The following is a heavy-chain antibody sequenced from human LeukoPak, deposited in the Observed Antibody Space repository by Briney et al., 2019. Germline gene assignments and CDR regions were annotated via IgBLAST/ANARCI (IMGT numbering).Heavy chain of an antibody. CDR3: AKDSSYDFWSGPWFDP. D-gene: IGHD3-3*01. J-gene: IGHJ5*02. V-gene: IGHV3-66*01. CDR2: FYSGDTT. CDR1: GFTVSSTY. Sequence: PGGSLRLSCAASGFTVSSTYMSWVRQAPGKGLEWVSVFYSGDTTYYANSVKGRFTISRDNSKNTLYLQMNSLRAEDTAVYYCAKDSSYDFWSGPWFDPWGQGTLVTVSS.